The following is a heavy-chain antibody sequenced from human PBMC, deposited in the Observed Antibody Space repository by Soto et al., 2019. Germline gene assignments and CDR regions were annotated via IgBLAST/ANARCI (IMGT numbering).Heavy chain of an antibody. CDR2: ISWNSGSI. CDR1: GFTFDDYA. Sequence: EVQLVESGGGLVQPGRSLRLSCAASGFTFDDYAMHWVRQAPGKGLEWVSGISWNSGSIGYADSVKGRFTISRDNAKNSLYLQMNSLRAEDTALYYCGKEHCSSTSCSSMDVWGKGTTLTVSS. J-gene: IGHJ6*03. D-gene: IGHD2-2*01. CDR3: GKEHCSSTSCSSMDV. V-gene: IGHV3-9*01.